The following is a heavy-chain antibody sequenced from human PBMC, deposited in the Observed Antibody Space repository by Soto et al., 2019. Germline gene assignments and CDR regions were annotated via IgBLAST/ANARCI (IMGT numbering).Heavy chain of an antibody. Sequence: QITLKESGPTLAKPTQTLTLTCTFSGFSLSTTEEGVGWIRQPPGKAPEWLALIYWDDDKRYSPSLKTRLTITKDTSKNLVVLTVTNVDPVDTATYYCAHGSCFGADCYPNPYFDFWGQGILVTVSS. CDR1: GFSLSTTEEG. CDR3: AHGSCFGADCYPNPYFDF. D-gene: IGHD2-21*02. J-gene: IGHJ4*02. CDR2: IYWDDDK. V-gene: IGHV2-5*02.